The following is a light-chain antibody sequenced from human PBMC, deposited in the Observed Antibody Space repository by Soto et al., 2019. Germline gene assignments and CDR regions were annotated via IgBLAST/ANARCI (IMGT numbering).Light chain of an antibody. Sequence: NFMLTQPHSVSESPGKTVTISCTGSSGSIASNYVQWFQQRPGSAPTTVIYEDNKRPSGVPDRFSGSIDSSSNSASLTISGLQAEDEADYYCHSYARGTLVFGGGTKLTVL. J-gene: IGLJ3*02. V-gene: IGLV6-57*02. CDR3: HSYARGTLV. CDR2: EDN. CDR1: SGSIASNY.